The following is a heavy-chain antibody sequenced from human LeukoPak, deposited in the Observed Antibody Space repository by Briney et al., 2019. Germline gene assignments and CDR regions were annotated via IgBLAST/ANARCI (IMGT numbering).Heavy chain of an antibody. Sequence: PGRSLRLSCAASGFTFSSYGMHWVRQAPGKGLEWVAVIWYDGSNKYYADSVKGRFTISRDNSKNTLYLQMNSLRAEDTAVYYCAKGNGCSSTSCYEEVYCFDYWGQGTLVTVSS. CDR3: AKGNGCSSTSCYEEVYCFDY. CDR2: IWYDGSNK. CDR1: GFTFSSYG. V-gene: IGHV3-33*06. J-gene: IGHJ4*02. D-gene: IGHD2-2*01.